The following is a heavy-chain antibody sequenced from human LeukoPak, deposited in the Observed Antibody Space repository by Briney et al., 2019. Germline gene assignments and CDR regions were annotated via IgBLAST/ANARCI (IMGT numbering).Heavy chain of an antibody. D-gene: IGHD6-19*01. J-gene: IGHJ2*01. Sequence: TGGSLRLSCAASGFTFSSYGMHWVRQAPGKGLEWVAVIWYGGSNKYYADSVKGRFTISRDNSKNTLYLQMNSLRAEDTAVYYCAREVAVAANWYFDLWGRGTLVTVSS. CDR3: AREVAVAANWYFDL. CDR2: IWYGGSNK. V-gene: IGHV3-33*01. CDR1: GFTFSSYG.